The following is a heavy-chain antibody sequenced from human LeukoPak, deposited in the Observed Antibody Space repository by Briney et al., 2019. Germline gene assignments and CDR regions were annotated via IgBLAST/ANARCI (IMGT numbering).Heavy chain of an antibody. J-gene: IGHJ6*03. V-gene: IGHV4-59*01. Sequence: SSETLSLTCTVPGGSISSYYWSWIRQPPGKGLEWIGYIYYSGSTNYNPSLKSRVTISVDTSKNQFSLKLSSVTAADTAVYFCARGRVSSSTWHSTYYYYFYMDVWGKGTTVTVSS. CDR3: ARGRVSSSTWHSTYYYYFYMDV. CDR1: GGSISSYY. D-gene: IGHD4-11*01. CDR2: IYYSGST.